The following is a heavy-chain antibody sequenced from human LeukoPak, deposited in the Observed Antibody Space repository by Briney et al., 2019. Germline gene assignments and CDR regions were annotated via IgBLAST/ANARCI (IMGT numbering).Heavy chain of an antibody. CDR3: ARGGSYSLAIGQ. CDR1: GFTFSSYS. D-gene: IGHD1-26*01. V-gene: IGHV3-48*01. CDR2: ISSSISTI. Sequence: PGGSLRLSCAASGFTFSSYSMNWVRQAPGKGLEWVSYISSSISTIYYADSVKGRFTISRDNAKNSLYLQMNSLRAEDTAVYFCARGGSYSLAIGQWGQGTLVTVSS. J-gene: IGHJ4*02.